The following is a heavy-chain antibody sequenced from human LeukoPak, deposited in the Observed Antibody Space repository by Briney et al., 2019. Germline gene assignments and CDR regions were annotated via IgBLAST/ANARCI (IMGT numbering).Heavy chain of an antibody. CDR2: ISGSGGST. CDR1: GFTFSSYA. V-gene: IGHV3-23*01. CDR3: AKSITSITGTAGGDY. J-gene: IGHJ4*02. Sequence: PGGSLRLSCAASGFTFSSYAMSWVRQAPGKGLEWVSAISGSGGSTYYADSVKGRFTISRDNSKNTLYLQMNSLRAEDTAVYYCAKSITSITGTAGGDYWGQGTLVTVSS. D-gene: IGHD1-20*01.